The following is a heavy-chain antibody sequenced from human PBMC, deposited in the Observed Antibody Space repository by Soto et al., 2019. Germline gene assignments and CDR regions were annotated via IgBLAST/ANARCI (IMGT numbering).Heavy chain of an antibody. Sequence: QVQLQESGPGLVKPSGTLSLSCAVSGGSITNTKWWTWVRQAPGKGLEWIGEISRGEGSTYNPSTKRRAAMSLETSNNQSSLRLSAVTAADTAVYCCATQTISYTWDVWGQGTTVTVS. J-gene: IGHJ6*02. V-gene: IGHV4-4*01. CDR1: GGSITNTKW. D-gene: IGHD1-1*01. CDR3: ATQTISYTWDV. CDR2: ISRGEGS.